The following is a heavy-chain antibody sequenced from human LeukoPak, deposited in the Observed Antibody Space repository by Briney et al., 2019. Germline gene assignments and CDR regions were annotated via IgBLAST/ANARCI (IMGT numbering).Heavy chain of an antibody. Sequence: SGPTLVNPTQTLTLTCTFSGFSLSTSGVRVGWIRQPPGKALEWLALIYWNDDKRYSPSLKSRLTITKDTSKNQVVLTMTNMDPVDTATHYCVHKGGCSGGSCYANWGQGTLVTVSS. V-gene: IGHV2-5*01. J-gene: IGHJ4*02. CDR3: VHKGGCSGGSCYAN. CDR2: IYWNDDK. D-gene: IGHD2-15*01. CDR1: GFSLSTSGVR.